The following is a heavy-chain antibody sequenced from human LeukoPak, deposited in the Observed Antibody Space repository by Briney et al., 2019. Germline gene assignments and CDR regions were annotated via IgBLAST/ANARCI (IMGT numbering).Heavy chain of an antibody. V-gene: IGHV1-2*02. CDR2: INPNSGGT. J-gene: IGHJ4*02. CDR1: GYTFTGYY. D-gene: IGHD5-18*01. Sequence: ASVKVSCKDSGYTFTGYYMHWVRQAPGQGLEWMGWINPNSGGTNYAQKFQGRVTMTRDTSISTAYMELSRLRSDDTAVYYCARGSDTAMVLFDYWGQGTLVTVSS. CDR3: ARGSDTAMVLFDY.